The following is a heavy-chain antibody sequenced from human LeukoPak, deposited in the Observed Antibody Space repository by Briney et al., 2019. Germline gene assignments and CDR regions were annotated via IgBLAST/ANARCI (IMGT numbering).Heavy chain of an antibody. CDR3: AKGPFTAMATDFDY. D-gene: IGHD5-18*01. V-gene: IGHV3-21*04. Sequence: KAGGSLRLSCAASGFNFNNYGMSWVRQAPGKGLEWVSSISSSSSYIYYADSVKGRFTISRDNAKNSLYLQMNSLRAEDAALYYCAKGPFTAMATDFDYWGQGTLVTVSS. CDR2: ISSSSSYI. J-gene: IGHJ4*02. CDR1: GFNFNNYG.